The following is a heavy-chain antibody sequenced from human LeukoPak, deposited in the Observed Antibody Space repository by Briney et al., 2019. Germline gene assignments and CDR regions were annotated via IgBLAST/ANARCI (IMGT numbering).Heavy chain of an antibody. J-gene: IGHJ6*02. CDR3: ARPPTWSPYGMDV. V-gene: IGHV1-2*02. Sequence: ASVKVSCKASGCTFTGYYMHWVRQAPGQGLEWMGWINPNSGGTNYAQKFQGRVTMTRDTSISTAYMELSRLRSDDTAVYYCARPPTWSPYGMDVWGQGTTVTVSS. CDR2: INPNSGGT. CDR1: GCTFTGYY. D-gene: IGHD2-8*02.